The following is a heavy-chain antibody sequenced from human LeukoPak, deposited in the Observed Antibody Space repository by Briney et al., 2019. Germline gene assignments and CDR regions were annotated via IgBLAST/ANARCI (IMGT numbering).Heavy chain of an antibody. CDR3: ARVPDYDFWSGYSD. J-gene: IGHJ4*02. Sequence: SETLSLTCAVYGGSFSGYYWSWIRQPPGKGLEWIGEINHSGSTNYNPSLKSRVTISVDTSKNQFSLKLSSVTAADTAVYYCARVPDYDFWSGYSDWGQGTLVTVSS. CDR2: INHSGST. CDR1: GGSFSGYY. D-gene: IGHD3-3*01. V-gene: IGHV4-34*01.